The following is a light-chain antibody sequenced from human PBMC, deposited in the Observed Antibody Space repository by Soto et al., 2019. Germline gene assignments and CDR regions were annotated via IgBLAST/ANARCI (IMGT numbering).Light chain of an antibody. V-gene: IGKV3-20*01. J-gene: IGKJ1*01. CDR2: GAS. CDR3: QQET. CDR1: QSVSSSY. Sequence: EIVLTQSPGSLSLSPGERATLSCRASQSVSSSYLAWYQQQPGQAPRLLISGASSRATCIPTGFSGSGSGTDFTLTTSSLEPEDFAVSYCQQETFGEGTKVDIK.